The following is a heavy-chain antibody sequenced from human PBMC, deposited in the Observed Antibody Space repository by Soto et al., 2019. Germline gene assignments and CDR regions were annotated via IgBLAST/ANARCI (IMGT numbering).Heavy chain of an antibody. V-gene: IGHV3-33*01. CDR1: GFTFSSYG. CDR2: IWYDGSNK. CDR3: ARDGYVVVPAPEEIAGNYYYYYYMDV. J-gene: IGHJ6*03. D-gene: IGHD2-2*01. Sequence: QVQLVESGGGVVQPGRSLRLSCAASGFTFSSYGMHWVRQAPGKGLEWVAVIWYDGSNKYYADSVKGRFTISRDNSKKTLDLQMNSLRAEDTAVYYCARDGYVVVPAPEEIAGNYYYYYYMDVWGKGTTVTVSS.